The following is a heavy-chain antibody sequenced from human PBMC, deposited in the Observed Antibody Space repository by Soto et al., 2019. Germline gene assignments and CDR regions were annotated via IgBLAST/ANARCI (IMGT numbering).Heavy chain of an antibody. D-gene: IGHD6-13*01. CDR1: GFTFSNYA. V-gene: IGHV3-23*01. Sequence: GGSLRLSCAASGFTFSNYAMSWVRQAPGKGLEWVSAISGGADNTYYADSVKGRFTISRDNSNNALYLQMNTLRAEDTALYYCAKEGAAVGLGWFDPWGQGTLVTVSS. CDR3: AKEGAAVGLGWFDP. J-gene: IGHJ5*02. CDR2: ISGGADNT.